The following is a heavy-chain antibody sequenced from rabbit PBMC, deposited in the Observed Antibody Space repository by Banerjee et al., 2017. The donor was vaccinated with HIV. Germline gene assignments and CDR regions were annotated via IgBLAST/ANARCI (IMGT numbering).Heavy chain of an antibody. CDR2: IYTGSGTN. V-gene: IGHV1S45*01. Sequence: QEQLVESGGGLVQPEGSLTLTCTASGFSFSSSYWMCWVRQAPGKGLEWIGCIYTGSGTNYYASWAKGRFTISKTSSTTVTLQMTSLTAADTATYFCARGYPTNSAAAFDPWGQGTLVTVS. J-gene: IGHJ2*01. CDR1: GFSFSSSYW. CDR3: ARGYPTNSAAAFDP. D-gene: IGHD7-1*01.